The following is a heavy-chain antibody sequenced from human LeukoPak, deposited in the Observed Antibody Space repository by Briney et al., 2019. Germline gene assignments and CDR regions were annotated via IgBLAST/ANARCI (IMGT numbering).Heavy chain of an antibody. J-gene: IGHJ4*02. CDR2: ISSNGGST. V-gene: IGHV3-64*02. CDR3: AKSQNYYDNSGYYYLDY. CDR1: GFTFSSYA. D-gene: IGHD3-22*01. Sequence: GGSLRLSCAASGFTFSSYAMHWVRQAPGKGLEYVSAISSNGGSTYYADSVKGRFTISRDNSKNTLYLQMNSLRPEDTAVYYCAKSQNYYDNSGYYYLDYWGQGNLVTVSS.